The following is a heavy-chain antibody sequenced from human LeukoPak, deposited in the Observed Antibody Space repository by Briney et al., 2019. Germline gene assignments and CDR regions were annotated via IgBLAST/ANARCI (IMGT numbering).Heavy chain of an antibody. CDR1: GGSFSGYY. Sequence: TSETLSLTCAVYGGSFSGYYWSWIRQPPGKRLEWIGEINHSGSTSYNPSLKSRVTISVDTSKNQFSLKLSSVTAADTAVYYCARGPSDLYGGNNWFDPWGQGTLVTVSS. CDR2: INHSGST. J-gene: IGHJ5*02. CDR3: ARGPSDLYGGNNWFDP. D-gene: IGHD4-23*01. V-gene: IGHV4-34*01.